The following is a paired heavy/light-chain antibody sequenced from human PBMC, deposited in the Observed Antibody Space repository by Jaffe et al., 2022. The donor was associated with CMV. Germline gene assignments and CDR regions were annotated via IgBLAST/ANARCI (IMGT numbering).Heavy chain of an antibody. Sequence: EVQLVESGGALVKPGGSLRLSCAASGFPFIEAWMTWVRQAPGKGLEWVGRIKSKLAGGTTDYAAPVKGRFSISRDDSKNTVYLQMSSLKTEDTAMYYCTWIGGATFWALDFWGQGTMVTVSS. CDR1: GFPFIEAW. CDR2: IKSKLAGGTT. V-gene: IGHV3-15*02. D-gene: IGHD1-26*01. J-gene: IGHJ3*01. CDR3: TWIGGATFWALDF.
Light chain of an antibody. J-gene: IGKJ2*01. Sequence: EIVLTQSPGTLSLSPGEGATLSCRASQSVDSNYLAWYQQKRGQAPRLLIYGASSRATGIPDRFSGSGSGTDFTLTISRLEPEDFAVYYCQQYSSSSYTFGQGTKLEIK. CDR1: QSVDSNY. V-gene: IGKV3-20*01. CDR3: QQYSSSSYT. CDR2: GAS.